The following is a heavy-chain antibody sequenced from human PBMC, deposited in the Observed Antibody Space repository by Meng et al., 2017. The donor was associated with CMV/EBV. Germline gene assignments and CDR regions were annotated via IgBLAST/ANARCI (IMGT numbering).Heavy chain of an antibody. CDR1: GFTFSSYA. V-gene: IGHV3-23*01. CDR3: AKDLISTYYYDSSGSY. J-gene: IGHJ4*02. D-gene: IGHD3-22*01. Sequence: GGSLRLSCAASGFTFSSYAMSWVRQAPGKGLEWVSAISGSGGSTYYADSVKGRFTISRDNSKNTLYLQMNSLRAEDTAVYYCAKDLISTYYYDSSGSYWDQGTLVTVSS. CDR2: ISGSGGST.